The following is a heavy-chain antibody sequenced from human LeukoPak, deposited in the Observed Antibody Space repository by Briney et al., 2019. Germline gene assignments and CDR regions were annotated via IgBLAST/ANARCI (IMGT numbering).Heavy chain of an antibody. D-gene: IGHD3-22*01. CDR1: GGTFSSYA. V-gene: IGHV1-18*01. CDR3: ARDHGPTYYYDSSGYYPFDY. CDR2: ISAYNGNT. Sequence: ASVKVSCKASGGTFSSYAISWVRQAPGQGLEWMGWISAYNGNTNYAQKLQGRVTMTTDTSTSTAYMELRSLRSDDTAVYYCARDHGPTYYYDSSGYYPFDYWGQGTLVTVSS. J-gene: IGHJ4*02.